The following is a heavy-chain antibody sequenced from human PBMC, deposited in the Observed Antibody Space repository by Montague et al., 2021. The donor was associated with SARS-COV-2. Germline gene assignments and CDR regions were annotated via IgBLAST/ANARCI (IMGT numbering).Heavy chain of an antibody. CDR2: INYGGST. V-gene: IGHV4-34*01. CDR1: GGSFSDYH. CDR3: TRDPITGTTGTIYNYYGMDV. D-gene: IGHD1-20*01. J-gene: IGHJ6*02. Sequence: SETLSLTCAVYGGSFSDYHWTWIRQSPGGGLEWIGQINYGGSTKYNPSLRSRVTISIDTSKNQFSLKLTSVTAADTAVYYCTRDPITGTTGTIYNYYGMDVWGQGTTVTVSS.